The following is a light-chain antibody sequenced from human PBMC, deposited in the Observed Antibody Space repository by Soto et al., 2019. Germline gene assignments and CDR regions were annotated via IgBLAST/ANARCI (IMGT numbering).Light chain of an antibody. J-gene: IGLJ2*01. Sequence: QSVLTQPPSASGTPGQRVTIFGSGSSSTIGSNYVYCYQQLQGRVPQLLIYRNSERPSGVPDRFSGSKSGTSASLAISGLRSEDEADYYCAAWDDSLSGVVFGGGTKLTVL. CDR2: RNS. CDR1: SSTIGSNY. CDR3: AAWDDSLSGVV. V-gene: IGLV1-47*01.